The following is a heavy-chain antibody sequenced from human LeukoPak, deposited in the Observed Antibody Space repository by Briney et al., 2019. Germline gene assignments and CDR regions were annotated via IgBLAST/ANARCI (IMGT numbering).Heavy chain of an antibody. J-gene: IGHJ3*02. Sequence: GGTLRLSCVASGFTFSTYGMSWVRQAPGKGLEWVSAISGSGGSTYYADSVKGRFTISRDNSKNTLYLQMNSLRAEDTAVYYCAKDLWPQGGGAFDIWGQGTMVTVSS. CDR2: ISGSGGST. CDR1: GFTFSTYG. D-gene: IGHD3-16*01. V-gene: IGHV3-23*01. CDR3: AKDLWPQGGGAFDI.